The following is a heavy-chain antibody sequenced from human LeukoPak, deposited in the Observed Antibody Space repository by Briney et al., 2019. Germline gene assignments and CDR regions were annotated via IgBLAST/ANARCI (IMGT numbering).Heavy chain of an antibody. D-gene: IGHD1-26*01. CDR2: ISGSGGST. CDR3: ARDWEGPLGYFDY. Sequence: GGSLRLSCAVSGFTFTSYAMSWVRQAPGKGLEWVSSISGSGGSTYYADSVKGRFTISRDNAKNSLNLQMNSLRAEDTAVYYCARDWEGPLGYFDYWGQGTLVTVSS. V-gene: IGHV3-23*01. CDR1: GFTFTSYA. J-gene: IGHJ4*02.